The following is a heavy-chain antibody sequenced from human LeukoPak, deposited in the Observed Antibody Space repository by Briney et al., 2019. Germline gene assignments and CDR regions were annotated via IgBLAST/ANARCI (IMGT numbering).Heavy chain of an antibody. CDR1: GYTFTGYY. V-gene: IGHV1-69*13. CDR2: IIPIFGTA. J-gene: IGHJ4*02. Sequence: GASVKVSCKASGYTFTGYYMHWVRQAPGEGLEWLGGIIPIFGTANYAQKFQGRVTITADESTSTAYMELSSLRSEDTAVYYCARGYSSSWRCDYWGQGTLVTVSS. CDR3: ARGYSSSWRCDY. D-gene: IGHD6-13*01.